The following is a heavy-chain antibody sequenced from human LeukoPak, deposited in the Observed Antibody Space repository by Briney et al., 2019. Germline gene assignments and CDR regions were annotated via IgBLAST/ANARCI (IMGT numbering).Heavy chain of an antibody. V-gene: IGHV3-23*01. Sequence: GGSLTFFCAASGVTCSSYAMSWVRQPPARGLEGFSSLRGDGEEFYAASVKGRFTLSRGESRNTVYLQLNNLRVDDTAVDYCAKASWVSNADAVLWGQGTVVTVSS. CDR2: LRGDGEE. CDR1: GVTCSSYA. J-gene: IGHJ4*02. D-gene: IGHD1-1*01. CDR3: AKASWVSNADAVL.